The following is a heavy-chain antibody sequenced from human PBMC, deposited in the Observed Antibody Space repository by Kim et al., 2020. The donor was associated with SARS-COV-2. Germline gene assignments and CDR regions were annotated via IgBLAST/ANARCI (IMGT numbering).Heavy chain of an antibody. D-gene: IGHD4-17*01. J-gene: IGHJ6*02. Sequence: SETLSLTCTVSGGSISSSSYYWGWIRQPPGKGLEWIGSIYYSGSTYYNPSLKSRVTISVDTSKNQFSLKLSSVTAADTAVYYCARAVVNGDYGEGRFYYYYYGMGVWGQGTTVTVSS. CDR3: ARAVVNGDYGEGRFYYYYYGMGV. V-gene: IGHV4-39*01. CDR2: IYYSGST. CDR1: GGSISSSSYY.